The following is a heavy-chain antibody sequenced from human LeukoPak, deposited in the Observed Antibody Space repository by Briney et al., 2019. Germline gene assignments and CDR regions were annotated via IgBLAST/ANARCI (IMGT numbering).Heavy chain of an antibody. J-gene: IGHJ4*02. CDR3: ARDDYSSSWYAPEYYFDY. CDR1: GFTFNAYS. Sequence: GGSLRLSSAASGFTFNAYSMGWVRQAPGKGLEWVSIISRASESIFYADSVKGRFTISRDNAKNSLYLQMNSLRAEDTAVYYCARDDYSSSWYAPEYYFDYWGQGTLVTVSS. D-gene: IGHD6-13*01. V-gene: IGHV3-21*01. CDR2: ISRASESI.